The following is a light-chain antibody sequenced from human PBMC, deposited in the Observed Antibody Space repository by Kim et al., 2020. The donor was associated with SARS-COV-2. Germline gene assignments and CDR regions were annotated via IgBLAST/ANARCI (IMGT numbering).Light chain of an antibody. CDR2: ENS. J-gene: IGLJ3*02. Sequence: GQRVTISFTGSSSKIGNKHVNWYQHIPGTAPKWLIYENSQRPSGVPDRFSGSKSGTSASLAISGLQSEDEAVYYCAAWDDRLNALVFGGGTKVTVL. CDR3: AAWDDRLNALV. CDR1: SSKIGNKH. V-gene: IGLV1-44*01.